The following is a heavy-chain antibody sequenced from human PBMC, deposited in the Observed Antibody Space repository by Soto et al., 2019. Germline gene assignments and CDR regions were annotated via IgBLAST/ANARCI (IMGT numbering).Heavy chain of an antibody. V-gene: IGHV4-31*03. CDR3: ARGSIFGVVISPTCFDY. CDR1: GGSISSGGYY. CDR2: IYYSGST. D-gene: IGHD3-3*01. J-gene: IGHJ4*02. Sequence: QVQLQESGPGLVKPSQTLSLTCTVSGGSISSGGYYWSWIRQHPGKGLEWIGYIYYSGSTYYNPSLKSRVTISVDTSKNQYSLKLSSVTAADTAVYYCARGSIFGVVISPTCFDYWGQGTLVTVSS.